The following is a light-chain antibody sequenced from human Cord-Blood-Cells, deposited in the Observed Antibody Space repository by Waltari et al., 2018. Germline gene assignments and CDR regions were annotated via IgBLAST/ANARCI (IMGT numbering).Light chain of an antibody. V-gene: IGLV2-14*01. J-gene: IGLJ3*02. Sequence: QSALTQPASVYGSPGQSITISCTGTSSDVGGYNYVSWYQQHPGKAPKLMISEVSNRPSGVSNRFSGSKSGNTASLTISGLQAEDEADYYCSSYTSSSTWVFGGGTKLTVL. CDR3: SSYTSSSTWV. CDR1: SSDVGGYNY. CDR2: EVS.